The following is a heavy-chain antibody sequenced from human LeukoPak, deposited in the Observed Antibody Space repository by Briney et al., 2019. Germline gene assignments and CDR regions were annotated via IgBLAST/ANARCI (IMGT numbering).Heavy chain of an antibody. Sequence: GGSLRLSCAASGFDFSTQWMSWVRQAPGKGLEWVANIKQDGSEKYYVDSVKGRFTISRDNAKNSLYLQMNSLRAEDTAVYYCARDGIAVAGISDYWGQGTLVTVSS. CDR1: GFDFSTQW. CDR2: IKQDGSEK. V-gene: IGHV3-7*01. J-gene: IGHJ4*02. CDR3: ARDGIAVAGISDY. D-gene: IGHD6-19*01.